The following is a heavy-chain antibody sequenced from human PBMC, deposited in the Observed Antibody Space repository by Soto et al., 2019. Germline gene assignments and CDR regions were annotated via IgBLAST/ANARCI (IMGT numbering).Heavy chain of an antibody. V-gene: IGHV1-2*04. CDR2: INPNSGGT. CDR3: AREGSTGCSGGSCYFNHYYYYYMDV. J-gene: IGHJ6*03. Sequence: ASVKVSCKASGYTFTGYYMHWVRQAPGQGLEWMGWINPNSGGTNYAQKFQGWVTMTRDTSISTAYMELSRLRSDDTAVYYCAREGSTGCSGGSCYFNHYYYYYMDVWGKGTTVTV. CDR1: GYTFTGYY. D-gene: IGHD2-15*01.